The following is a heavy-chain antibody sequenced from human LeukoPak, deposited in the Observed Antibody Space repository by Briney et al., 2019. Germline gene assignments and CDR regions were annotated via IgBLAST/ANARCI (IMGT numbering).Heavy chain of an antibody. CDR2: INHSGST. CDR1: GGSFSGYY. J-gene: IGHJ2*01. CDR3: ARVTSSGYYSSYLDL. D-gene: IGHD3-22*01. Sequence: PSETLSLTCAVYGGSFSGYYWSWIRQPPGKGLEWIGEINHSGSTNYNPSLKSRVTISVDTSKNQFSLKLSSVTAADTAVYYCARVTSSGYYSSYLDLWGRGTLVTVSS. V-gene: IGHV4-34*01.